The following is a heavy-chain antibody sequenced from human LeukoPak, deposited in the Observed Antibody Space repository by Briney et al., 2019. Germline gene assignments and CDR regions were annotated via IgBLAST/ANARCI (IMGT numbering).Heavy chain of an antibody. Sequence: PSQTLSLTCTVSGGSISSGGYYWSWIRQHPGQGLEWIGYIYYSGSTYYNPSLKSRVTISVDTSKNQFSLKLSSVTAADTAVYYCARSPVGATHFDYWGQGTLVTVSS. CDR1: GGSISSGGYY. CDR3: ARSPVGATHFDY. CDR2: IYYSGST. V-gene: IGHV4-31*03. D-gene: IGHD1-26*01. J-gene: IGHJ4*02.